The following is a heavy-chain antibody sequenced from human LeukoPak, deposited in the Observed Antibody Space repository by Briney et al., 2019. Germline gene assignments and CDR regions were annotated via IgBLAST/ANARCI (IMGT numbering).Heavy chain of an antibody. CDR1: GYTFTSYA. D-gene: IGHD6-19*01. CDR2: INTNTGNP. J-gene: IGHJ2*01. Sequence: ASVKVSCKASGYTFTSYAMNWVRQAPGQGLEWMGWINTNTGNPTYAQGFTGRFVFSLDTSVSTAYLHISSLKAEDTAVYYCAREGPQWLVRGDDKPDWYFDLWGRGTLVTVSS. CDR3: AREGPQWLVRGDDKPDWYFDL. V-gene: IGHV7-4-1*02.